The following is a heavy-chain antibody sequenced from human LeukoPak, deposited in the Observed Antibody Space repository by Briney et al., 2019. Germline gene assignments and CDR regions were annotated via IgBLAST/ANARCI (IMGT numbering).Heavy chain of an antibody. D-gene: IGHD6-13*01. CDR1: GYTLTELS. J-gene: IGHJ4*02. Sequence: ASVKVSCKVSGYTLTELSMHWVRQAPGKGLEWMGGFDPEDGETIYAQKFRGRVTMTEDTSTDTAYMELSSLRSEDTAVYYCATPHSSSWYFDFDYWGQGTLVTVSS. V-gene: IGHV1-24*01. CDR3: ATPHSSSWYFDFDY. CDR2: FDPEDGET.